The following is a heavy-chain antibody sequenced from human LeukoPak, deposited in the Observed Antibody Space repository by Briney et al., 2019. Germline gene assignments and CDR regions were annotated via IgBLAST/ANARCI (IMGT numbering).Heavy chain of an antibody. J-gene: IGHJ6*02. D-gene: IGHD5-18*01. CDR3: ASRIQLWTNPQNYYYGMDV. CDR2: IYYSGST. V-gene: IGHV4-59*08. Sequence: SETLPLTCTVSGGSISSYYWSWIRQPPGKGLEWIGYIYYSGSTNYNPSLKSRVTISVDTSKNQFSLKLSSVTAADTAVYYCASRIQLWTNPQNYYYGMDVWGQGTTVTVSS. CDR1: GGSISSYY.